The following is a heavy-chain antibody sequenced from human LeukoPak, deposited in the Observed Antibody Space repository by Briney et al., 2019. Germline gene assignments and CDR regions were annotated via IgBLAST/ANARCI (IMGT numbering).Heavy chain of an antibody. CDR1: GFTFSSYA. CDR3: ARELGYFDY. D-gene: IGHD3-16*01. Sequence: PGGSLRLSCAGSGFTFSSYAMHWVRQAPGKGLEWVAVISYDGSNKYYADSVKGRFTISRDNSKNTLYLQMNSLRAEDTAVYYCARELGYFDYWGQGTLVTVSS. V-gene: IGHV3-30-3*01. CDR2: ISYDGSNK. J-gene: IGHJ4*02.